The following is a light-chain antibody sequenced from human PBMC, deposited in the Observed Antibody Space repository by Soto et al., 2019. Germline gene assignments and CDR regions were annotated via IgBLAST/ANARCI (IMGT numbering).Light chain of an antibody. V-gene: IGKV1-8*01. J-gene: IGKJ3*01. CDR1: QGISSY. Sequence: AIRMTQSPSSLSASTGDRVTITCRASQGISSYLAWYQQKPGKAPKLLIYAASTLQSGVPSRFSGSGSGTDFTLTISCLQSEDFATYYCQQYYSYPSFGPGTKEDIK. CDR3: QQYYSYPS. CDR2: AAS.